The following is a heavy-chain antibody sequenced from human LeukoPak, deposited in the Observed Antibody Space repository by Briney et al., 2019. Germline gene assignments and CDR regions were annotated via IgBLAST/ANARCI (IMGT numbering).Heavy chain of an antibody. CDR2: TKIDGSTT. J-gene: IGHJ4*02. Sequence: GGSLRLSCAASGFTLSDYCIHWVRQAPGKGPVWVSRTKIDGSTTTYVDSVRGRFTIAGDTAKNTLYLQMNSLRAEDTAVYYCTRGSRDGYNSFDYWGQGTLVTVSS. CDR3: TRGSRDGYNSFDY. V-gene: IGHV3-74*01. CDR1: GFTLSDYC. D-gene: IGHD5-24*01.